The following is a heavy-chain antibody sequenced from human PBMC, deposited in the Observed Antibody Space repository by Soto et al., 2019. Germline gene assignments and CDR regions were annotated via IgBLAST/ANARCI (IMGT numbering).Heavy chain of an antibody. Sequence: QVQLVQSGAEVRKPGSSVKVSCKASGGTFSSHTISGVRQAPGQGLELMGGVIPMFGTANYAEKFQGRVTIIADESTSTVYLELSSLRSEDTAMYYCAGGRGHDSNDAYYAYWGQGTQVIVSS. D-gene: IGHD3-22*01. CDR2: VIPMFGTA. J-gene: IGHJ4*02. V-gene: IGHV1-69*01. CDR3: AGGRGHDSNDAYYAY. CDR1: GGTFSSHT.